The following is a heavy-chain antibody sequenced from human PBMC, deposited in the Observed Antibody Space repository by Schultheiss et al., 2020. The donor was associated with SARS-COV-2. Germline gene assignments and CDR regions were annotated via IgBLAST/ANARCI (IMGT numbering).Heavy chain of an antibody. CDR2: INPNSGGT. V-gene: IGHV1-2*02. D-gene: IGHD5-24*01. Sequence: ASVKVSCKASGYTFTRYYIQWVRQAPGQGLEWMGWINPNSGGTNYAQKFQGRVTMTRDTSTSTVYMELSSLRSEDTAVYYCARDSVEMDAQEGFDYWGQGTLVTVSS. J-gene: IGHJ4*02. CDR3: ARDSVEMDAQEGFDY. CDR1: GYTFTRYY.